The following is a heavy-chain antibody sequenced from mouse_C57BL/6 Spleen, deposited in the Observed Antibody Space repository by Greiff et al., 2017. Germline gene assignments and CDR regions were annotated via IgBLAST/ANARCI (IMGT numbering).Heavy chain of an antibody. CDR3: AREVTTGWYFDV. Sequence: QVQLQQSGAELVKPGASVKISCKASGYAFSSYWMNWVKQRPGKGLEWIGQIYPGDGDTNYNGKFKGKATLTADKSSSTAYMQLSSLTSEDSAVYFCAREVTTGWYFDVWGTGTTVTVSS. CDR1: GYAFSSYW. J-gene: IGHJ1*03. CDR2: IYPGDGDT. D-gene: IGHD2-2*01. V-gene: IGHV1-80*01.